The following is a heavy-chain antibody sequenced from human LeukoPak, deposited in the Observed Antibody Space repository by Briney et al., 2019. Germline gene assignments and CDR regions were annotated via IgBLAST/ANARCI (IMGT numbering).Heavy chain of an antibody. V-gene: IGHV4-34*01. CDR2: INHSGST. CDR3: ARGEYDSSGWSYYFDY. D-gene: IGHD6-19*01. Sequence: SETLSLTCAVYGGSFSGYYWSWIRQAPGKGLEWIGEINHSGSTNYNPSLKSRVTISVDTSKNQFSLKLSSVTAADTAVYYCARGEYDSSGWSYYFDYWGQGTLVTVSS. CDR1: GGSFSGYY. J-gene: IGHJ4*02.